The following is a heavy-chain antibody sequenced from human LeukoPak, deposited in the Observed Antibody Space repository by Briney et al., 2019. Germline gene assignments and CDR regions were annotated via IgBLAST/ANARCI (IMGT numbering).Heavy chain of an antibody. CDR3: ARGGHSSSWYPYYGMDV. Sequence: SETLSLTCAVYGRSFSGYYWSWIRQPPGKGLEWIGEINHSGSTNYNPSLKSRVTISVDTSKNQFSLKLSSVTAADTAVYYCARGGHSSSWYPYYGMDVWGQGTTVTVSS. D-gene: IGHD6-13*01. CDR1: GRSFSGYY. J-gene: IGHJ6*02. V-gene: IGHV4-34*01. CDR2: INHSGST.